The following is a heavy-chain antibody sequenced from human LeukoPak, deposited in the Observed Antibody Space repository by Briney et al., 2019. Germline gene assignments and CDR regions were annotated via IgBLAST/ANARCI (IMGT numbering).Heavy chain of an antibody. CDR3: ARDVKLYYFDY. CDR1: GFTFDDYG. Sequence: PGGSLRLSCAASGFTFDDYGMSWIRQAPGKGLEWVSYISSSGSTIYYADSVKGRFTISRDNAKNSLYLQMNSLRAEDTAVYYCARDVKLYYFDYWGQGTLVTVSS. J-gene: IGHJ4*02. D-gene: IGHD1-1*01. CDR2: ISSSGSTI. V-gene: IGHV3-11*01.